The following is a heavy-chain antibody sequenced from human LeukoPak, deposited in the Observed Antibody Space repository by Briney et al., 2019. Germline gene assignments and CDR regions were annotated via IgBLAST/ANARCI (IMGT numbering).Heavy chain of an antibody. Sequence: SGGSLTLSCVASGFAFSDDSMNWVRQPPGKGLEWVSSISSTSKYIYYADSVKGRFTISRDNAKNSLFLQMNNLRVDDSGVYYCAREYTAMAYDYWGQGNLVTVSS. J-gene: IGHJ4*02. CDR2: ISSTSKYI. CDR1: GFAFSDDS. V-gene: IGHV3-21*01. CDR3: AREYTAMAYDY. D-gene: IGHD5-18*01.